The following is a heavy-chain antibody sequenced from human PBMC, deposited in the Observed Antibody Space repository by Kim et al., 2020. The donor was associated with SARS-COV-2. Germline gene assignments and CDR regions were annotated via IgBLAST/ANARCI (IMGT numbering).Heavy chain of an antibody. CDR1: GFTFSSYA. Sequence: GGSLRLSCAASGFTFSSYAMHWVRQAPGKGLEWVAVISYDGSNKYYADSVKGRFTISRDNSKNTLYPQMNSLRAEDTAVYYCARDQIVVVPAATVGAFDIWGQGTMVTVSS. D-gene: IGHD2-2*01. J-gene: IGHJ3*02. CDR2: ISYDGSNK. CDR3: ARDQIVVVPAATVGAFDI. V-gene: IGHV3-30*04.